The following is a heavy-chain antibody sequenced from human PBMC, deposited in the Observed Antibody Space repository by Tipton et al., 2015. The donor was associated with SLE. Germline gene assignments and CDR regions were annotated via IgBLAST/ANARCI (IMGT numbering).Heavy chain of an antibody. CDR2: IYYSGST. Sequence: LRLSCTVSGGSISSDYWTWIRQPPGKGLEWIGGIYYSGSTNYSPSLKSRVTLSVDMSKNQFSLKLISVTAADTAVYYCGRGGLRMRDWIDYWGQGTLVNVSS. J-gene: IGHJ4*02. CDR3: GRGGLRMRDWIDY. V-gene: IGHV4-59*01. D-gene: IGHD1-14*01. CDR1: GGSISSDY.